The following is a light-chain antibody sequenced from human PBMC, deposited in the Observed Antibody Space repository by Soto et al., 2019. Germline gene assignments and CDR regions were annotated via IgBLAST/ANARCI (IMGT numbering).Light chain of an antibody. CDR2: EVS. V-gene: IGLV2-14*01. J-gene: IGLJ1*01. CDR3: SSYIPSSTRV. CDR1: SSVIGDYNF. Sequence: QSVLTQPASVSGSPGQSIIISCTGTSSVIGDYNFVSWYQQHPGKAPKLMIYEVSNRPSGVSNRFSGSKSGNTASLTISGLQAEEEADYYCSSYIPSSTRVFGTGTKVTVL.